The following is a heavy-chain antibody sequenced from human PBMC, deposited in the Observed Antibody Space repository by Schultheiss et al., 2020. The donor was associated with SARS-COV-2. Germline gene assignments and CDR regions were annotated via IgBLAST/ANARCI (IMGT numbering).Heavy chain of an antibody. J-gene: IGHJ4*02. D-gene: IGHD4-17*01. CDR3: ARAHYGDYDTIVY. V-gene: IGHV3-20*01. CDR2: ISWESAYR. Sequence: GGSLRLSCAASGFTFDDYGMSWVRQAPGKGLEWVSGISWESAYRGYAASVEGRFTISRDNAQNSLYLQMNSLRAEDTALYHCARAHYGDYDTIVYWGQGTLVTVSS. CDR1: GFTFDDYG.